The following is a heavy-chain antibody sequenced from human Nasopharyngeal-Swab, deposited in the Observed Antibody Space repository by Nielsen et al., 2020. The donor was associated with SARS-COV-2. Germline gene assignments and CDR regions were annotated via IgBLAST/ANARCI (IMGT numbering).Heavy chain of an antibody. CDR1: GFTFSSYG. V-gene: IGHV3-30*18. CDR3: AKGSYYCDSYGAFDI. Sequence: GESLKISCAASGFTFSSYGMHWVRQAPGKGLEWVAVISYDGSNKYYADSVKGRFTISRDNSKNTLYLQMNSLRAEDTAVYYCAKGSYYCDSYGAFDIWGQGTMVTVSS. J-gene: IGHJ3*02. CDR2: ISYDGSNK. D-gene: IGHD3-22*01.